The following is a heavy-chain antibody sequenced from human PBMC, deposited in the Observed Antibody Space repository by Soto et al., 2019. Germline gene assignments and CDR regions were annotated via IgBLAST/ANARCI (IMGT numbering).Heavy chain of an antibody. D-gene: IGHD3-10*01. V-gene: IGHV3-13*01. CDR1: ECTFSSYD. Sequence: EVQLVESGGGLVQPGGSLRVSCAASECTFSSYDMHWVRQATGKGLEWVSAMGTAGDTYYPGSVKGRFTISRENAKNSLYLQMNSLRAGDTAVYYCARGFTYGSGSYSTDAFDIWGQGTMVTVSS. J-gene: IGHJ3*02. CDR2: MGTAGDT. CDR3: ARGFTYGSGSYSTDAFDI.